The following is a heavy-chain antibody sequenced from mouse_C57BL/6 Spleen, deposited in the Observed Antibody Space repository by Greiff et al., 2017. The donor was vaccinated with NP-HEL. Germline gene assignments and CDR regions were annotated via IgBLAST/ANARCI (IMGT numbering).Heavy chain of an antibody. CDR2: IHPNSGST. Sequence: VQLQQPGAELVKPGASVKLSCKASGYTFTSYWMHWVKQRPGQGLEWIGMIHPNSGSTNYNEKFKSKATLTVDKSSSTAYMQLSSLTSEDSAVYYCARERDYGSLDYWGQGTTLTVSS. J-gene: IGHJ2*01. V-gene: IGHV1-64*01. D-gene: IGHD1-1*01. CDR1: GYTFTSYW. CDR3: ARERDYGSLDY.